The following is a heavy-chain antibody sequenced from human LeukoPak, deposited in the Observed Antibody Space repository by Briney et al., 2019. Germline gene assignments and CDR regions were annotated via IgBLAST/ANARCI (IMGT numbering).Heavy chain of an antibody. J-gene: IGHJ4*02. D-gene: IGHD3-22*01. CDR2: ISGSGGST. V-gene: IGHV3-23*01. Sequence: GGSLRLSCAASGFTFSSYAMSWVRQAPGKGREWVSSISGSGGSTYYADSVKGRFTISRDNSKNTLYLQMNSLRAEDTAVYYCARWTNYYDSSGYHWGQGTLVIVSS. CDR1: GFTFSSYA. CDR3: ARWTNYYDSSGYH.